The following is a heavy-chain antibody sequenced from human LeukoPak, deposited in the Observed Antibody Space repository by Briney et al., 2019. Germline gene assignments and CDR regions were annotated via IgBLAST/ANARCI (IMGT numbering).Heavy chain of an antibody. CDR1: GFVFSNYW. D-gene: IGHD3-3*01. Sequence: PGGSLRLSCAASGFVFSNYWMSWVRQAPGKGLEWVANIKPDGTEKYYVDSLKGRFTISRDNAKNSLYLQMNSLRVEDTAVYYCARERWSLYSDDYYYYGLDVWGQGTTVTVSS. CDR2: IKPDGTEK. J-gene: IGHJ6*02. V-gene: IGHV3-7*01. CDR3: ARERWSLYSDDYYYYGLDV.